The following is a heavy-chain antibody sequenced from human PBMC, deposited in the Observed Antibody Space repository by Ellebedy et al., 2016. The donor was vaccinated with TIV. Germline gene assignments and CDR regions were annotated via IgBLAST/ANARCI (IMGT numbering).Heavy chain of an antibody. CDR3: AREPTGSYYYYGMDV. D-gene: IGHD3-10*01. V-gene: IGHV4-34*01. CDR2: INHSGST. Sequence: SETLSLTXAVYGGSFSGYYWSWIRQPPGKGLEWIGEINHSGSTNYNPSLKSRVTISVDTSKNQFSLKLSSVTAADTAVYYCAREPTGSYYYYGMDVWGQGTTVTVSS. CDR1: GGSFSGYY. J-gene: IGHJ6*02.